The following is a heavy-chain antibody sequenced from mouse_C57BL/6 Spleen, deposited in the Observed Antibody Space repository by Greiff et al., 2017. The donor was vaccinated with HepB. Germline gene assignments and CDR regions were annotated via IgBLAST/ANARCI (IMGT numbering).Heavy chain of an antibody. D-gene: IGHD1-1*01. V-gene: IGHV5-12*01. Sequence: EVKLMESGGGLVQPGGSLKLSCAASGFTFSDYYMYWVRQTPEKRLEWVAYISNGGGSTYYPDTVKGRFTISRDNAKNTLYLQMSRLKSEDTAMYYCARRPYYGSSYGYFDVWGTGTTVTDSS. J-gene: IGHJ1*03. CDR2: ISNGGGST. CDR1: GFTFSDYY. CDR3: ARRPYYGSSYGYFDV.